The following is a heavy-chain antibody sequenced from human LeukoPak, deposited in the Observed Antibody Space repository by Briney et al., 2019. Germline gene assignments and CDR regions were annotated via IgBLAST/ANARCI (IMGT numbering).Heavy chain of an antibody. V-gene: IGHV1-18*01. J-gene: IGHJ5*02. D-gene: IGHD2-2*01. CDR1: GYTFTSYG. Sequence: ASVKVSCKASGYTFTSYGISWVRQAPGQGLEWMGWISAYNGNTNYAQKLQGRVTMTTDTSTSTAYMELRSLRSDDTAVYYCARMLPGFTSRGLYWFDPWGQGTLVTVSS. CDR2: ISAYNGNT. CDR3: ARMLPGFTSRGLYWFDP.